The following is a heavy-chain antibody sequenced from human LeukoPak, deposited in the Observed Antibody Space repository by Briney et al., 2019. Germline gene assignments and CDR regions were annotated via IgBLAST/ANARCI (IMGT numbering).Heavy chain of an antibody. Sequence: PGGSLRLSCAASGFTFSSYWMHWVRQAPGKGLVWVSRSDGSSTSYADSVKGRFTISRDNAKNTLYLQMNSLRAEDTAVYYCARGGDYWGQGTLVTVSS. CDR1: GFTFSSYW. CDR3: ARGGDY. V-gene: IGHV3-74*01. D-gene: IGHD3-16*01. CDR2: SDGSST. J-gene: IGHJ4*02.